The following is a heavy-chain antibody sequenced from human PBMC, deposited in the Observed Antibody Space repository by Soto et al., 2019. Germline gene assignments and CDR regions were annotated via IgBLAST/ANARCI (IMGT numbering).Heavy chain of an antibody. Sequence: GGSLRLSCEVSGFTFSDYYMSWIRQAPGRGLVWISYSSNSGTFTRYSDSVKGRFSISRDNTKNFLYLQMNSLRAEDTAVYYCARSGDNYNVLDYWGQGTPVTVSS. D-gene: IGHD3-10*02. J-gene: IGHJ4*02. CDR1: GFTFSDYY. CDR3: ARSGDNYNVLDY. V-gene: IGHV3-11*06. CDR2: SSNSGTFT.